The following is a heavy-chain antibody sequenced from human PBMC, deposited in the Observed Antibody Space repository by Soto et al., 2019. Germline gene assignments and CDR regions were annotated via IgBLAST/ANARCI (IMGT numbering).Heavy chain of an antibody. V-gene: IGHV4-34*01. CDR1: GGSFSGYY. J-gene: IGHJ4*02. Sequence: QVQLQQWGAGLLKPSETLSLTCAVYGGSFSGYYWSWIRQPPGKGLEWIGEINHSGSTNYNPSLKSRVTISVDTSKNQFSLKLSSVTAADTAVYYCASRHSPIAAAWTFGLRDYWGQGTLVTVSS. CDR3: ASRHSPIAAAWTFGLRDY. D-gene: IGHD6-13*01. CDR2: INHSGST.